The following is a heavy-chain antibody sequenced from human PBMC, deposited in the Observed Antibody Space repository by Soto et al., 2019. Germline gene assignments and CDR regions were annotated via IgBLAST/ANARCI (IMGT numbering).Heavy chain of an antibody. J-gene: IGHJ5*02. CDR2: ISYDGSNK. D-gene: IGHD3-3*01. Sequence: SXRLSCAAAGFSFISYGMNWVRQAPGKGLEWVAVISYDGSNKYYADSVKGRFTISRDNSKNTLYLQMDSLRAEDTAVYYCAKEDNDFRFGPWGQGTLVTVSS. CDR1: GFSFISYG. CDR3: AKEDNDFRFGP. V-gene: IGHV3-30*18.